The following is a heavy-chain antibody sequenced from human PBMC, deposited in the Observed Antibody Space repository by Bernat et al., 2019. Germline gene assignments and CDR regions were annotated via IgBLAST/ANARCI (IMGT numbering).Heavy chain of an antibody. Sequence: EVQLLQSGGGLVQPGGSLRLSCVASGFTFNTYAMNWVRQAPGKGLEWVSSITGGVGNTYYANSVKGRFTISRDTSKNTLYLQMNSLRAEDAAVYYCAKAPLGSCGGVICYYFDYWGQGALVTVSS. CDR1: GFTFNTYA. CDR2: ITGGVGNT. CDR3: AKAPLGSCGGVICYYFDY. J-gene: IGHJ4*02. V-gene: IGHV3-23*01. D-gene: IGHD2-15*01.